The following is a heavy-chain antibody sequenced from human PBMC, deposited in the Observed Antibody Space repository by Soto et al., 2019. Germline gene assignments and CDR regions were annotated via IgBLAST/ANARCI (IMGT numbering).Heavy chain of an antibody. V-gene: IGHV1-18*04. CDR1: GYTFTSYG. CDR3: ARERPRGFGVVIYYYYYGMDV. Sequence: ASVKVSCKASGYTFTSYGISWVRQAPGQGLEWMGWISAYNGNTNYAQKLQGRVTMTTDTSTSTAYMELRSLRSDDTAVYYCARERPRGFGVVIYYYYYGMDVWGQGTTVTVSS. J-gene: IGHJ6*02. CDR2: ISAYNGNT. D-gene: IGHD3-3*01.